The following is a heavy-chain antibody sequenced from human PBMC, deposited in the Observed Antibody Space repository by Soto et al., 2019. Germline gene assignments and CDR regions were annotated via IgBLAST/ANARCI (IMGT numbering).Heavy chain of an antibody. V-gene: IGHV1-69*06. D-gene: IGHD3-22*01. CDR3: ARSTMTQDRIFDY. J-gene: IGHJ4*02. CDR1: GGTFSSYA. Sequence: SVKVSCKASGGTFSSYAISWVRQAPGQGLEWMGGIIPIFGTANYAQKFQGRVTITADKSTSTAYMELSSLRSEDTAVYYCARSTMTQDRIFDYWGQGTLVTVSS. CDR2: IIPIFGTA.